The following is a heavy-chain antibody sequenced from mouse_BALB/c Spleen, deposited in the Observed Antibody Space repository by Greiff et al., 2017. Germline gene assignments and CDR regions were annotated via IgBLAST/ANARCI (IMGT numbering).Heavy chain of an antibody. CDR1: GFNIKDTY. D-gene: IGHD2-14*01. V-gene: IGHV14-3*02. J-gene: IGHJ3*01. CDR2: IDPANGNT. CDR3: ALYYRYDCFAY. Sequence: VQLKQSGAELVKPGASVKLSCTASGFNIKDTYMHWVKQRPEQGLEWIGRIDPANGNTKYDPKFQGKATITADTSSNTAYLQLSSLTSEDTAVYYCALYYRYDCFAYWGQGTLVTVSA.